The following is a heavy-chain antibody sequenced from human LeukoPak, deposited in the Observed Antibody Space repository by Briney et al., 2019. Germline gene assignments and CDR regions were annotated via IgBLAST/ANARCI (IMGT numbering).Heavy chain of an antibody. CDR2: INQGGREK. CDR3: ARETTQYYYYYGMDV. CDR1: GFSFSDYW. Sequence: PGGSLRLSCAASGFSFSDYWMSWVRQAPGKGLEWLANINQGGREKYYMDSVKGRFTVSRDNAKNSLYLQMNSLRAEDTAVYYCARETTQYYYYYGMDVWGQGTTVTVSS. D-gene: IGHD1/OR15-1a*01. V-gene: IGHV3-7*01. J-gene: IGHJ6*02.